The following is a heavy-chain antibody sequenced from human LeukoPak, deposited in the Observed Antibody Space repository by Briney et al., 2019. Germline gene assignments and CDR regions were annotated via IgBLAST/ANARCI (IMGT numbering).Heavy chain of an antibody. CDR3: ARDFPDWSGYYIFDY. CDR1: AFTFSGHW. CDR2: INKDGSQK. V-gene: IGHV3-7*01. J-gene: IGHJ4*02. Sequence: PGRSLRPSCLPAAFTFSGHWMSWVRHAPGEGLEWVANINKDGSQKQHMNSVKGRSTLSRDTAKNSLYLQMNSLGAEDTAVYYCARDFPDWSGYYIFDYWGQGTLVTVSS. D-gene: IGHD3-3*01.